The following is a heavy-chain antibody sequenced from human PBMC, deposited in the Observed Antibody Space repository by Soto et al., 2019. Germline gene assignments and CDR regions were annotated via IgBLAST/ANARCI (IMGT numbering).Heavy chain of an antibody. CDR1: GGTFNNYV. J-gene: IGHJ4*02. CDR2: ILPIFATA. Sequence: QVQLVQSGGEVKKPGSSVKVSCKASGGTFNNYVVNWVRQAPRQGLEWMGGILPIFATANYAQKFQGRVTITADKSTSTAYMELTSLRSEDTAVXXXXXXXDSTTCLGHFDYWGQGTLVT. CDR3: XXXXDSTTCLGHFDY. V-gene: IGHV1-69*06. D-gene: IGHD2-2*01.